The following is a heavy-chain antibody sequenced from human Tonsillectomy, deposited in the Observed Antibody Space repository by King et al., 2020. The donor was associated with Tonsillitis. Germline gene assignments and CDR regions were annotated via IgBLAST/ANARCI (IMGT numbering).Heavy chain of an antibody. J-gene: IGHJ6*02. CDR2: ITYDGSKK. Sequence: VQLVESGGGVVQPGRSLRLSCAASGFSFSNCGMHWVRQAPGKGLEWVTVITYDGSKKYYADSVKGRFTISRDNSENTLYLQMNSLGAEDTAVYYCAKDVAYDFWRGYFSDSSYYGMDVWGQGTTVTVSS. CDR1: GFSFSNCG. V-gene: IGHV3-30*18. D-gene: IGHD3-3*01. CDR3: AKDVAYDFWRGYFSDSSYYGMDV.